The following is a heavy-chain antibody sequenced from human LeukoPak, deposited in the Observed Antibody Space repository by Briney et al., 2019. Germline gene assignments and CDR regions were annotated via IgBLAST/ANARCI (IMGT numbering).Heavy chain of an antibody. J-gene: IGHJ4*02. CDR1: GFTFDDYG. V-gene: IGHV3-20*04. CDR3: ARGTLKAAATDFDY. Sequence: GGSLRLSCAASGFTFDDYGMSWVRQAPGKGLEWVSGINWNGGSTGYADSVKGRSNISRDNAKNSLYLQMNSLRAEDTALYYCARGTLKAAATDFDYWGQGTLVTVSS. D-gene: IGHD6-13*01. CDR2: INWNGGST.